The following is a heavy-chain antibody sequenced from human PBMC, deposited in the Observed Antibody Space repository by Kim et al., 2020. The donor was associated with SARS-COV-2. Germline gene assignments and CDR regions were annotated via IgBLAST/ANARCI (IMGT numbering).Heavy chain of an antibody. V-gene: IGHV4-34*01. CDR3: ARAYSSGWYVSY. J-gene: IGHJ4*02. Sequence: YHPPLKIRVTISVDTSKNQFSLKLSSVTAADTAVYYCARAYSSGWYVSYWGQGTLVTVSS. D-gene: IGHD6-19*01.